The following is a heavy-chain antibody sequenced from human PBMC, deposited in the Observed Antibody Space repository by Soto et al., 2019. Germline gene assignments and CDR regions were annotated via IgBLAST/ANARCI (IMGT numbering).Heavy chain of an antibody. D-gene: IGHD3-22*01. CDR1: GFTFSSYA. CDR2: ISGSGGST. Sequence: LRLSCAASGFTFSSYAMSWVRQAPGKGLEWVSAISGSGGSTYYADSVKGRFTISRDNSKNTLYLQMNSLRAEDTAVYYCAKGRRGYYDSSGYFGLDAFDIWGQGTMVAVSS. CDR3: AKGRRGYYDSSGYFGLDAFDI. V-gene: IGHV3-23*01. J-gene: IGHJ3*02.